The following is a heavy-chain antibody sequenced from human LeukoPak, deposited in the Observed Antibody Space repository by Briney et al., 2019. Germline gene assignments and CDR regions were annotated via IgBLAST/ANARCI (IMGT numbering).Heavy chain of an antibody. CDR2: INPNSGGT. V-gene: IGHV1-2*02. CDR3: ASEGVIAARPFPDY. Sequence: ASVKVSCKASGYTFTGYYMHWVRQAPGQGLEWMGWINPNSGGTNYAQKFQGRVTMTRDTSISTAYMELSRLRSDDTALYYCASEGVIAARPFPDYWGQGTLVTVSS. CDR1: GYTFTGYY. D-gene: IGHD6-6*01. J-gene: IGHJ4*02.